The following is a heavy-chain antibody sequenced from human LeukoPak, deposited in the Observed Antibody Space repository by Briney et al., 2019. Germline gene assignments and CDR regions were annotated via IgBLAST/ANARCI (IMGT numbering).Heavy chain of an antibody. CDR2: INPNSGGT. J-gene: IGHJ4*02. CDR3: ARAPRLQQPNDY. Sequence: ASVRVSCKASGYTFTSYDINWVRQATGQGLEWMGWINPNSGGTNYAQKFQGRVTMTRDTSISTAYMELSRLRSDDTAVYYCARAPRLQQPNDYWGQGTLVTVSS. CDR1: GYTFTSYD. D-gene: IGHD6-13*01. V-gene: IGHV1-2*02.